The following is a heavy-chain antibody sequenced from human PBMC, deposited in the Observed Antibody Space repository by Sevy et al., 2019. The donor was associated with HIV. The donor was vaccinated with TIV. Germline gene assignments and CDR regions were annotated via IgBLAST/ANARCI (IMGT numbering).Heavy chain of an antibody. D-gene: IGHD2-8*01. V-gene: IGHV3-74*01. CDR3: ARPNGGNFNGMDV. CDR2: ISSDESRT. CDR1: EFTFSSYW. Sequence: GGSLRLSCAASEFTFSSYWMHWVRHAPGKGLVWVSRISSDESRTTYADSVKGRFTISRDNAKNTLYLQMNSLRAEDTAVYYCARPNGGNFNGMDVWGQGTTVTVSS. J-gene: IGHJ6*02.